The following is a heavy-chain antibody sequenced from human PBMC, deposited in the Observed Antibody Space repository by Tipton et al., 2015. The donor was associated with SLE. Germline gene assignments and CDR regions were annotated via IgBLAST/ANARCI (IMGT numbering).Heavy chain of an antibody. CDR1: GFTFRSYW. CDR2: IKPDGIGR. D-gene: IGHD1-26*01. J-gene: IGHJ4*02. CDR3: ATQTVGAMTLDY. V-gene: IGHV3-7*01. Sequence: GSLRLSCAASGFTFRSYWMGWARQAPGRGLEWVANIKPDGIGRYYVDAVDGRFTVSRDNAKNSLFLQMNSLRADDTAVYYCATQTVGAMTLDYWGQGALVTVSS.